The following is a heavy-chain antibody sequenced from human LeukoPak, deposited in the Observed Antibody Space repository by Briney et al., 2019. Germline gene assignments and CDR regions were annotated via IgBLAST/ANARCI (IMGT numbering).Heavy chain of an antibody. Sequence: PGGTLRLSCAASGFTFSSYGMSWVRQAPGPGLEWVSAISVSGGSRYYADSANGRFTISRDNSKNTLYLQMNSLRAEDTAVYYCANDKVYYWGQGTLVTVSS. V-gene: IGHV3-23*01. CDR2: ISVSGGSR. J-gene: IGHJ4*02. CDR1: GFTFSSYG. CDR3: ANDKVYY.